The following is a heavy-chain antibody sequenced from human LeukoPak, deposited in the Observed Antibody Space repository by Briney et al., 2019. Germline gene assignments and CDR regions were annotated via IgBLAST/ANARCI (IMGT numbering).Heavy chain of an antibody. CDR1: GYTFTSYG. V-gene: IGHV1-18*01. CDR3: ARVQSRLSWFDP. CDR2: ISAYNGNT. J-gene: IGHJ5*02. Sequence: ASVKVSCKTSGYTFTSYGISWVRQAPGQGLEWMGWISAYNGNTNYAQKLQGRVTMTTDTSTSTAYMELRSLRSDDTAVYYCARVQSRLSWFDPWGQGTLVTVSS.